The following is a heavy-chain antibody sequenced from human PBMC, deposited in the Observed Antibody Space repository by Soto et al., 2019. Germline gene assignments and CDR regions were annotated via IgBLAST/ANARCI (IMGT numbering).Heavy chain of an antibody. CDR2: IYYCGST. CDR1: GGSISRGGYY. CDR3: AGTGYSRPYGLDV. J-gene: IGHJ6*02. D-gene: IGHD6-13*01. Sequence: QVQLQESGPRLVKPSQTLSLTCTVSGGSISRGGYYWSWIRQHPGKGLEWIGYIYYCGSTYYNPSLKSRVTIPVDTSKNQFSLKLSSVTAADTAVYYCAGTGYSRPYGLDVWGQGTTVTVSS. V-gene: IGHV4-31*03.